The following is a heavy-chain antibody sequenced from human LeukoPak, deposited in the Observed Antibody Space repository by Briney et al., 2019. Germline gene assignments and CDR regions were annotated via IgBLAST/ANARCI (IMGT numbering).Heavy chain of an antibody. CDR2: MYYSGNT. CDR3: ARHERFYFGSGTFLGFDP. D-gene: IGHD3-10*01. Sequence: SETLSLTCAVSGASISGSSYYWGWIRQPPGRRLEWIGSMYYSGNTYYNPSLKSRLTTSVDTSKNQFSLKLTSVTAADTAVYYCARHERFYFGSGTFLGFDPWGQGTLVIVSS. CDR1: GASISGSSYY. V-gene: IGHV4-39*01. J-gene: IGHJ5*02.